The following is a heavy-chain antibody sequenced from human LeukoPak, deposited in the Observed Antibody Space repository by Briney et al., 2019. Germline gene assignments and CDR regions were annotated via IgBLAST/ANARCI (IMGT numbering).Heavy chain of an antibody. CDR2: INPRGGST. CDR3: ARETYGASSGATDY. Sequence: ASVKVSCTASGYTFTTYYMYWVRQAPGQGLEWMGRINPRGGSTIYAQKFQGRVTMTRDTSTTTVYMELSSLKSEDTAVYYCARETYGASSGATDYWGQGTLVTVSS. V-gene: IGHV1-46*01. CDR1: GYTFTTYY. J-gene: IGHJ4*02. D-gene: IGHD4-23*01.